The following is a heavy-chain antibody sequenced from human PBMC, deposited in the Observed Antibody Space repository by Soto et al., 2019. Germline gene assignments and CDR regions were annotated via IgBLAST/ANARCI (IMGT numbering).Heavy chain of an antibody. D-gene: IGHD1-26*01. CDR1: GFTFSSCA. V-gene: IGHV3-23*01. Sequence: PGGSLRLSCAASGFTFSSCAMTWVRQAPGKGLEWVSAISGSGGSTHYAAAVKGRFTISRDNSKNTLYLHMNSLRAEDTAVYYCAKDQYSTFYYYGMDVWGQGTTVTVSS. J-gene: IGHJ6*02. CDR2: ISGSGGST. CDR3: AKDQYSTFYYYGMDV.